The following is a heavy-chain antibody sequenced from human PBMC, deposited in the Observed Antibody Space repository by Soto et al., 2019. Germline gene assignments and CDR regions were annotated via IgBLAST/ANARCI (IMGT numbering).Heavy chain of an antibody. CDR3: ARVTYYYDSSGPFDY. D-gene: IGHD3-22*01. V-gene: IGHV3-53*01. Sequence: GGSLRLSCAASGFNVSSNYMSWVRQAPGKGLEWVSVIYSGGSTYYADSVKGRFTISRDNSKNTLYLQMNSLRAEDTAVYYCARVTYYYDSSGPFDYWGQGTLVTVSS. CDR1: GFNVSSNY. CDR2: IYSGGST. J-gene: IGHJ4*02.